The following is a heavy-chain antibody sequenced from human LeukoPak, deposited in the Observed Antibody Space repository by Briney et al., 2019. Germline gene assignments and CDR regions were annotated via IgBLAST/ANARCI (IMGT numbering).Heavy chain of an antibody. D-gene: IGHD5-18*01. V-gene: IGHV4-59*08. CDR1: GGSICSYY. Sequence: SETLSLTCTVSGGSICSYYWSWIRQPPGKGLEWIGYIYYSGSTNCNPSLKSRATISVDTSKNQFSLKLTSMTAADTAVYYCARHLDSYGYNVGDYWGQGTLVTVSS. CDR3: ARHLDSYGYNVGDY. CDR2: IYYSGST. J-gene: IGHJ4*02.